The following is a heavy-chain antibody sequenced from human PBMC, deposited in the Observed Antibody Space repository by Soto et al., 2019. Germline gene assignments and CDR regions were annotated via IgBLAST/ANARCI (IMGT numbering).Heavy chain of an antibody. CDR2: INGGNGIT. V-gene: IGHV1-3*01. CDR1: GYTFTTYA. Sequence: ASVKVSCKASGYTFTTYAVHWVRQAPGQSLEWVGCINGGNGITIYSPSFRGRAILTRDTSSGTAYMELSSLRSEDTAVYYCARIPSAYINIRGGLAVCGQGTRVTLSS. CDR3: ARIPSAYINIRGGLAV. D-gene: IGHD2-2*02. J-gene: IGHJ6*02.